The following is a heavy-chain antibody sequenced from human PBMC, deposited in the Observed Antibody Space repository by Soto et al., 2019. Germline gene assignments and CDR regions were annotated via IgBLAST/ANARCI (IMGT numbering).Heavy chain of an antibody. D-gene: IGHD4-4*01. CDR1: GFSFSNYA. V-gene: IGHV3-23*01. Sequence: ETLSISXATSGFSFSNYAMSWVRQAPGKGLEWVAGISSSGYTYYVDSLKGRFTISRDNSKNSLYLQMNSLRAEDTAVYYCAKDLIDYSNSYFDYWGQGTLVTVSS. CDR3: AKDLIDYSNSYFDY. J-gene: IGHJ4*02. CDR2: ISSSGYT.